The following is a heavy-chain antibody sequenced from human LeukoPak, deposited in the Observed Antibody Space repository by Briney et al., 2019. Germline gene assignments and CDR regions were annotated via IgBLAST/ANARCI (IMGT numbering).Heavy chain of an antibody. CDR1: GYTFTSYY. CDR3: ARAPIAAATVYFDY. J-gene: IGHJ4*02. D-gene: IGHD6-13*01. V-gene: IGHV1-46*01. Sequence: ASVKVSCKASGYTFTSYYMHWVRQAPGQGLEWLGIMNPNGGSTSYAQKFQGRVTMTRDMSTTTVYMDLSSLRSEDTAVYYCARAPIAAATVYFDYWGQGTLVTVSS. CDR2: MNPNGGST.